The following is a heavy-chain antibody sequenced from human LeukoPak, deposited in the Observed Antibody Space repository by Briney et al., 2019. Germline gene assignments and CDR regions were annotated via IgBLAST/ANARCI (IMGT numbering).Heavy chain of an antibody. CDR3: AKALAVAGDYYMDV. D-gene: IGHD6-19*01. J-gene: IGHJ6*03. CDR1: GFTFSSYA. Sequence: GGSLRLSCAASGFTFSSYAMSWVRQAPGKGLEWVSAISGSGGSTYYADSVKGRFTISRDNSKNTLYLQMNSLRAEDTAVYHCAKALAVAGDYYMDVWGTGTTVTVSS. V-gene: IGHV3-23*01. CDR2: ISGSGGST.